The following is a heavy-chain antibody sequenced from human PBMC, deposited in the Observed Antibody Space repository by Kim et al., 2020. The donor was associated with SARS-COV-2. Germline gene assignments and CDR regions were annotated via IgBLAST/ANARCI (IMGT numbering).Heavy chain of an antibody. CDR2: IIPILGIA. Sequence: SVKVSCKASGGTFSSYAISWVRQAPGQGLEWMGRIIPILGIANYAQKFQGRVTITADKSTSTAYMELSSLRSEDTAVYYCARDPEGRIAARRAYYYGMDVWGQGTTVTVSS. V-gene: IGHV1-69*04. CDR1: GGTFSSYA. CDR3: ARDPEGRIAARRAYYYGMDV. J-gene: IGHJ6*02. D-gene: IGHD6-6*01.